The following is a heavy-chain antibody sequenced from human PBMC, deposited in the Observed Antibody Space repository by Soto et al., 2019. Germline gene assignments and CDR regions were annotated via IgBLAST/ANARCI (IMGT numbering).Heavy chain of an antibody. V-gene: IGHV4-59*01. CDR3: ARDFYGSGSYYNGRGNWFDP. CDR2: IYYSGRT. D-gene: IGHD3-10*01. CDR1: GGSISSYY. Sequence: QVQPQESGPGLVKPSETLSLTCTVSGGSISSYYWSWIRQPPGKGLAWIGYIYYSGRTNYNPSLKSRVTISVDTSKNQFSLKLSSVTAADTAVYYCARDFYGSGSYYNGRGNWFDPWGQGTLVTVST. J-gene: IGHJ5*02.